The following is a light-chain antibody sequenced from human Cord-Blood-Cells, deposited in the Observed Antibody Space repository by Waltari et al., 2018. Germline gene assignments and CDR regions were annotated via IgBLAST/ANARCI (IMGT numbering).Light chain of an antibody. V-gene: IGKV1-5*01. CDR2: DAS. CDR1: QSISSW. Sequence: IQMTQSPSTLSASVGARVTITCRASQSISSWLAWDQQKPGKAPKLLSYDASSLESGVTSRVSGSGSGTEFTLTISSLQPDDFATYYCQQYKSYYTFGQGTKLEIK. J-gene: IGKJ2*01. CDR3: QQYKSYYT.